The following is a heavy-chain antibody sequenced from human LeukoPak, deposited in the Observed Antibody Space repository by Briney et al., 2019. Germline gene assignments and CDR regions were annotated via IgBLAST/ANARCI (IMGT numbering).Heavy chain of an antibody. CDR3: ARATNYYMDV. CDR1: EYTFTYYY. V-gene: IGHV1-2*02. CDR2: INPNSGGT. J-gene: IGHJ6*03. Sequence: ASVKVSCKASEYTFTYYYMLWVRQPPGQGLEWMGWINPNSGGTNYAQKFQGRGTMTRNTSNNTAYMQLSRLRADDTAVYYCARATNYYMDVWGKGTTVTVSS.